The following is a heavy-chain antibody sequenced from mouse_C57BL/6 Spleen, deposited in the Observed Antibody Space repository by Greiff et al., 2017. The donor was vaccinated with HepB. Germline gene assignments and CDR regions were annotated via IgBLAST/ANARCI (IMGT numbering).Heavy chain of an antibody. D-gene: IGHD2-1*01. CDR3: ARSTMVPNYFDY. CDR1: GFTFSSYG. V-gene: IGHV5-6*01. J-gene: IGHJ2*01. CDR2: ISSGGSYT. Sequence: EVQRVESGGDLVKPGGSLKLSCAASGFTFSSYGMSWVRQTPDKRLEWVATISSGGSYTYYPDSVKGRFTISRDNAKNTLYLQMSSLKSEDTAMYYCARSTMVPNYFDYWGQGTTLTVSS.